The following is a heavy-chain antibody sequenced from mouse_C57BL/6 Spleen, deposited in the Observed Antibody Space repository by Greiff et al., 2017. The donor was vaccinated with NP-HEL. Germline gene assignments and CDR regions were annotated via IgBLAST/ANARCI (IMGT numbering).Heavy chain of an antibody. CDR2: INPNNGGT. D-gene: IGHD2-4*01. J-gene: IGHJ4*01. CDR1: GYTFTDYN. V-gene: IGHV1-18*01. Sequence: EVQLQQSGPELVKPGASVKIPCKASGYTFTDYNMDWVKQSHGKSLAWIGDINPNNGGTIYNQKFKGKATLTVDKSSSTAYMELRSLTSEDTAVYYCARRYYDYDENYAMDYWGQGTSVTGSS. CDR3: ARRYYDYDENYAMDY.